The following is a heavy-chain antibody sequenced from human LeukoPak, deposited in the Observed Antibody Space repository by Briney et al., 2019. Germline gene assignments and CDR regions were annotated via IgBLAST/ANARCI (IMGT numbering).Heavy chain of an antibody. V-gene: IGHV3-21*01. J-gene: IGHJ3*02. CDR3: ARVRDYDYVWGRREDAFDI. D-gene: IGHD3-16*01. CDR1: GFTFSSYS. CDR2: ISSSSSYI. Sequence: GGSLRLSCAASGFTFSSYSMNWVRQAPGKGLEWVSSISSSSSYIYYADSVKGRFTISRDNAKNMLYLQMNSLRAEDTAVYYCARVRDYDYVWGRREDAFDIWGQGTMATVSS.